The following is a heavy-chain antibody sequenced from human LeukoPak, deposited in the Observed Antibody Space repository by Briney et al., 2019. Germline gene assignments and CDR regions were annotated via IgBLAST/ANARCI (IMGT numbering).Heavy chain of an antibody. Sequence: ASVKVSCKASENTFTNYYMHWVRQAPGQGLEWLGIINPNGDRTNYAQTFQGRVTMTRDTSTTTVYMELSSLRSEDTAVYYCTSFVEMAAYMDVWGKGTTVTVSS. CDR2: INPNGDRT. CDR3: TSFVEMAAYMDV. V-gene: IGHV1-46*03. CDR1: ENTFTNYY. D-gene: IGHD5-24*01. J-gene: IGHJ6*03.